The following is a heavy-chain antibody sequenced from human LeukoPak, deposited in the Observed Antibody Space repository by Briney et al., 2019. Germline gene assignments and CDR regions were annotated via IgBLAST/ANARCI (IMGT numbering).Heavy chain of an antibody. CDR2: IKQDGSEK. D-gene: IGHD3-10*01. CDR1: GFTFSSYW. J-gene: IGHJ4*02. V-gene: IGHV3-7*01. CDR3: ARDYLYGSDY. Sequence: WWSLRLSCAASGFTFSSYWMSWVRQAPGKGLEWVANIKQDGSEKYYVGSVKGRFTISKDNAKNSLYLQMNSLRAEDTAVYYCARDYLYGSDYWGQGTLVTVAS.